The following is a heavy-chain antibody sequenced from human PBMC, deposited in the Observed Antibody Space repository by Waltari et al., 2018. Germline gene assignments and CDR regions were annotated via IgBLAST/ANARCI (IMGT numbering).Heavy chain of an antibody. CDR2: MKRGVMST. CDR1: GFTFSSYW. CDR3: AREVSTVTRYFDY. D-gene: IGHD4-17*01. J-gene: IGHJ4*02. Sequence: EVQLVESGGGLVQPGESLRLSCAASGFTFSSYWMHWVRQAPGKGLGWVARMKRGVMSTSYAASVKGRVTISRDNAKNTLYLQMNSLRAEDTAVYYCAREVSTVTRYFDYWGQGTLVTVSS. V-gene: IGHV3-74*01.